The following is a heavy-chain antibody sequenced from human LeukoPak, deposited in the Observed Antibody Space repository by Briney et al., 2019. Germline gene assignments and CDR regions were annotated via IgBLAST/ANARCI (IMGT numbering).Heavy chain of an antibody. CDR1: GGSIRSSSYY. D-gene: IGHD3-3*01. Sequence: SETLSLTWTVSGGSIRSSSYYWGWIRQPPGKGLEWIGSIYYSGSTYYNPSLKSRFTISVDTSKNHFSLKLSSVTAADTAVYYCARVSGYDFWSGYSNYFDYWGQGTLVTVSS. CDR2: IYYSGST. J-gene: IGHJ4*02. CDR3: ARVSGYDFWSGYSNYFDY. V-gene: IGHV4-39*02.